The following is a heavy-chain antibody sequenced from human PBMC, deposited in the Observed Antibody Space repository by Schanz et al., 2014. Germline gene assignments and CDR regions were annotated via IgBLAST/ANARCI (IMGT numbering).Heavy chain of an antibody. CDR3: ARGPIPIQGVPMDF. D-gene: IGHD3-10*01. Sequence: EVQLVESGGGLVKPGGSLRLSCTASRIIFGTYSMNWIRQTPKGLEWVSRMIGSGSSVFYADSVKGRFTISRDNSKDTLYLQMSGLTPEDTAVYYCARGPIPIQGVPMDFWGQGTLVTVSS. CDR1: RIIFGTYS. V-gene: IGHV3-23*04. J-gene: IGHJ4*02. CDR2: MIGSGSSV.